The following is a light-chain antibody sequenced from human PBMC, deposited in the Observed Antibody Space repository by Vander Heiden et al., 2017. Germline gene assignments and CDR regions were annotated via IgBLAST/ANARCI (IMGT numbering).Light chain of an antibody. Sequence: TVVTQEPSFSVSPGGPVTLACAFSSDSVSTSYYPSWYQQTPGQAPRTLMYSTNTPSSGVPDRFSGSILGNKAAPTITGAEADDESDYYWVLYMGSGPGVFGGGTKLTVL. CDR1: SDSVSTSYY. CDR3: VLYMGSGPGV. CDR2: STN. V-gene: IGLV8-61*01. J-gene: IGLJ2*01.